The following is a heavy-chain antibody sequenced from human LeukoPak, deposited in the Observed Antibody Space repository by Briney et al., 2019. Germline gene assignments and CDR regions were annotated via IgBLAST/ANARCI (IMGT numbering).Heavy chain of an antibody. D-gene: IGHD3-3*01. Sequence: GGSLRLSCAASGFPFSTYAMSWVRQAPGKGLEWVSAISGSGATSYYADSVKGRFTISRDNSKNTLYLQMNSLRAEDTAVYYCAKDKYYDFWSGAASFDYWGQGTLVTVSS. CDR1: GFPFSTYA. J-gene: IGHJ4*02. CDR2: ISGSGATS. V-gene: IGHV3-23*01. CDR3: AKDKYYDFWSGAASFDY.